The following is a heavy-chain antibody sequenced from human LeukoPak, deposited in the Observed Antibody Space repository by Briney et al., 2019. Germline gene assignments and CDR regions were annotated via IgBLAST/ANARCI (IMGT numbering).Heavy chain of an antibody. CDR2: ISSSSSFI. J-gene: IGHJ4*02. V-gene: IGHV3-21*01. Sequence: GGSLRLSCAASGFAFSTYSMNWVRQAPGKGLEWVSAISSSSSFIYYADSVRGRFTVSRDNAKNSLYLQMNSRRVEDTAVYYCATNTGGYYWGQGTLVTVSS. D-gene: IGHD5-18*01. CDR3: ATNTGGYY. CDR1: GFAFSTYS.